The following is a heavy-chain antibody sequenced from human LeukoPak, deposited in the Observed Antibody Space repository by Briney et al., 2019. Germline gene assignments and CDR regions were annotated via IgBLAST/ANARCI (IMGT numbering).Heavy chain of an antibody. CDR3: ARGRGRQQPPIGCMDV. V-gene: IGHV4-34*01. Sequence: SETLSLTCTVSGGSISSYYWSWIRQPPGKGLEWIGEINHSGSTNYNPSLKSRVTISVDTSKNQFSLKLSSVTAADTAVYYCARGRGRQQPPIGCMDVWGKGTTVTVSS. J-gene: IGHJ6*03. D-gene: IGHD6-13*01. CDR1: GGSISSYY. CDR2: INHSGST.